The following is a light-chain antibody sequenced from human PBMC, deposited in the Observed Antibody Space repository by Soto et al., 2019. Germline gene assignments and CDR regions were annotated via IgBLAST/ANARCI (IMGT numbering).Light chain of an antibody. V-gene: IGKV1-5*01. J-gene: IGKJ1*01. Sequence: DLQISQSPSSPSPSVRDRLTIPCRASQSISRYLNWYQQKPGTAPRLLIYDTSNLEDGVPSTFSGSGSGTDFTLTVSSLQPDDSATYYCQQYNTYPWTFGQGTKVDI. CDR1: QSISRY. CDR3: QQYNTYPWT. CDR2: DTS.